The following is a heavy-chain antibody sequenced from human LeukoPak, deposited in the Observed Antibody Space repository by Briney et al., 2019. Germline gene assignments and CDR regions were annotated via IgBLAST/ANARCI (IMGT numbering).Heavy chain of an antibody. Sequence: GGSLRLSCAASGFTFSSYSMNWVRQAPGRGLEWVSSISGSSSYINYADSVKGRFTISRDNAQNSLFLQLNSLRAEDTAVYYCARDPYSSGWYKDAFDIWGQGTMVTVSS. V-gene: IGHV3-21*01. CDR2: ISGSSSYI. D-gene: IGHD6-19*01. CDR1: GFTFSSYS. J-gene: IGHJ3*02. CDR3: ARDPYSSGWYKDAFDI.